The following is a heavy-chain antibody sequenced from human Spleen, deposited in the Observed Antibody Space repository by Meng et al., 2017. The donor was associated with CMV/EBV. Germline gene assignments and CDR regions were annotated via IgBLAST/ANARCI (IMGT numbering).Heavy chain of an antibody. CDR1: GRSFSGYY. V-gene: IGHV4-34*01. CDR3: ARARFDY. Sequence: SETLSLTCAVYGRSFSGYYWNWIRQPPGKGLEWIGEIDHSGSTSYNPSLKSRVTISVDTSKNQFSLKLSSVTAADTAVYYCARARFDYWGQGTLVTVSS. CDR2: IDHSGST. J-gene: IGHJ4*02.